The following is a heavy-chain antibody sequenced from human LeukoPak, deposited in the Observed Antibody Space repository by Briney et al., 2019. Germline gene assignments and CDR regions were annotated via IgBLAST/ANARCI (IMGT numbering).Heavy chain of an antibody. CDR2: NRYDGSNK. CDR1: EFSVGSNY. J-gene: IGHJ3*02. Sequence: GGSLRLSCAASEFSVGSNYMTWVRQAPGKGLEWVAFNRYDGSNKYYADPVKGRFTISRDNSKNTLYLQMNSLRAEDTAVYYCAKLVSLDAFDIWGQGTMVTVSS. CDR3: AKLVSLDAFDI. D-gene: IGHD5/OR15-5a*01. V-gene: IGHV3-30*02.